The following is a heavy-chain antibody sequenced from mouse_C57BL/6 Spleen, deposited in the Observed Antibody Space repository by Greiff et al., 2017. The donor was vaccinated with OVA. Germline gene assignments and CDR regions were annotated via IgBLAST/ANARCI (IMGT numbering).Heavy chain of an antibody. Sequence: EVKLVESGGGLVKPGGSLKLSCAASGFTFSDYGMHWVRQAPEKGLEWVAYISSGSSTIYYADTVKGRFTISRDNAKNTLFLQMTSLRSEDAAMYYSARKEDDYGGAWFAYWGQGTLVTVSA. J-gene: IGHJ3*01. D-gene: IGHD2-4*01. CDR2: ISSGSSTI. CDR1: GFTFSDYG. CDR3: ARKEDDYGGAWFAY. V-gene: IGHV5-17*01.